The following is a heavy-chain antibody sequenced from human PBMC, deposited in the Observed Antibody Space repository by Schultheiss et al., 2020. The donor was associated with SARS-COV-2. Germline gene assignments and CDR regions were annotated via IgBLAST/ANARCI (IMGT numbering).Heavy chain of an antibody. V-gene: IGHV3-30*02. J-gene: IGHJ4*02. CDR1: GVTFSSYG. CDR2: IWYDGSKT. Sequence: GGSLRLSCAVSGVTFSSYGMHWVRQSPGKGLEWVAFIWYDGSKTYYADSVKGRFTISRDNSKNTLYLQMNSLRAEDTAVYYCAKAKHWGQGTLVTVSS. CDR3: AKAKH.